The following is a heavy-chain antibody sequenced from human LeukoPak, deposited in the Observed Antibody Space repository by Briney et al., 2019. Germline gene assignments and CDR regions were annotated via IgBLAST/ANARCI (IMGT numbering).Heavy chain of an antibody. CDR3: ARGRGTYCSSTSCYYYYYYGMDV. CDR1: GYTFTGYY. V-gene: IGHV1-2*04. CDR2: INPNSGGT. Sequence: ASVKVSCMASGYTFTGYYMHWVRQAPGQGLEWMGWINPNSGGTNYAQKFQGWVTMTRDTSISTAYMELSRLRSDDTAVYYCARGRGTYCSSTSCYYYYYYGMDVWGKGTTVTASS. D-gene: IGHD2-2*01. J-gene: IGHJ6*04.